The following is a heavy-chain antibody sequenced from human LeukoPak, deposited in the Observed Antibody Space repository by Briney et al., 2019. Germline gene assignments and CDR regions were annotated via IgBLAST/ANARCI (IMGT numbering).Heavy chain of an antibody. CDR1: GFIVSSNY. D-gene: IGHD3-10*01. CDR2: IYSGGST. J-gene: IGHJ4*02. Sequence: PGGSLRLSCAASGFIVSSNYMSWVRQPPGQGLEWVSVIYSGGSTYYANSVKGRFTISRDNSKNTLYLQMNSLRDEDTAVYYCTRDRGFDWGQGTLATVSS. V-gene: IGHV3-66*01. CDR3: TRDRGFD.